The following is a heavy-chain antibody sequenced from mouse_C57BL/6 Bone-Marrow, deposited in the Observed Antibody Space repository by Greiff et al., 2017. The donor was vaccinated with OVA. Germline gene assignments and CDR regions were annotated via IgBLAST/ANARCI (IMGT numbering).Heavy chain of an antibody. CDR2: IYPSDSET. D-gene: IGHD2-4*01. CDR1: GYTFTSYW. V-gene: IGHV1-61*01. CDR3: ARWRLRRFDY. Sequence: VQLQQPGAELVRPGSSVKLSCKASGYTFTSYWMDWVKQRPGQGLEWIGNIYPSDSETHYNQKFKDKATLTVDKSSSTAYMQLSSLTSEDSAVYYCARWRLRRFDYWGQGTTLTVSS. J-gene: IGHJ2*01.